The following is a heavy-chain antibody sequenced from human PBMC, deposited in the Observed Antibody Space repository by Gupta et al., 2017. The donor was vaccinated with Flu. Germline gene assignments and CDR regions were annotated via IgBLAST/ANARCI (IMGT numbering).Heavy chain of an antibody. CDR1: GASVSLSGYF. D-gene: IGHD2-21*01. CDR3: TREKGCGFDCHNWIDT. V-gene: IGHV4-31*03. Sequence: QVQLQESGPALVKPSQTLSLTCSVSGASVSLSGYFWTWIRQSPGMGLEWMGYIDYSGSTKYNPSLKGRLHISADISKNQMSLTLKSVTAADTAIYYCTREKGCGFDCHNWIDTWGRGNLVTVSS. J-gene: IGHJ5*02. CDR2: IDYSGST.